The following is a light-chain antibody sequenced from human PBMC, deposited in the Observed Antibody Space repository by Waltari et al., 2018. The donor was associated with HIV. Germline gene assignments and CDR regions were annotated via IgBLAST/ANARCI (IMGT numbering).Light chain of an antibody. CDR3: QAWDNGVAV. CDR2: HDI. CDR1: NLGNKY. V-gene: IGLV3-1*01. J-gene: IGLJ2*01. Sequence: SFELTQPPSVSVRPGQTATIPCSGDNLGNKYALWYQQKPGQSPVLIIYHDISRPSGIPGRFFGSNSGTTAPLTTSGTQATEEADYYCQAWDNGVAVFGGGTKLTVL.